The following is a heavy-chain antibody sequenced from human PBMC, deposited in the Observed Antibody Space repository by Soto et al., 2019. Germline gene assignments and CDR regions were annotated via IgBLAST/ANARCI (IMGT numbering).Heavy chain of an antibody. V-gene: IGHV3-23*01. J-gene: IGHJ4*02. CDR2: ISGSGGST. CDR3: AKDRNEVVVIFLAFDY. D-gene: IGHD3-22*01. Sequence: GGSLRLSCAASGFTFSSYAMSWVRQAPGKGLEWVSAISGSGGSTYYADSVKGRFTISRDNSKNTLYLQMNSLRAEDTAVYYCAKDRNEVVVIFLAFDYWGQGTLVTVSS. CDR1: GFTFSSYA.